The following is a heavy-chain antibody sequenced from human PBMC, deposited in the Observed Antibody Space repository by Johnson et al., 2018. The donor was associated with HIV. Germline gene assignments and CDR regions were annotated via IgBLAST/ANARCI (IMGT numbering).Heavy chain of an antibody. J-gene: IGHJ3*02. V-gene: IGHV3-7*01. Sequence: MLLVESGGGLVQPGGSLRLSCAASGFTFSSYWMSWVRQAPGKGLEWVANIKQDGREKYYVDSVKGRFTISRDNAKNSLYLQMNSLRAEDTAVYYCAKANVSGSYWAFDSWGQGTMVTVSS. CDR1: GFTFSSYW. CDR3: AKANVSGSYWAFDS. D-gene: IGHD3-10*01. CDR2: IKQDGREK.